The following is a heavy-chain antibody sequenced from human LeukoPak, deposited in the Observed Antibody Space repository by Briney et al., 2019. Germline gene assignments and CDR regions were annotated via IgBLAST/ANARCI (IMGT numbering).Heavy chain of an antibody. J-gene: IGHJ4*02. V-gene: IGHV4-39*01. D-gene: IGHD3-10*01. CDR1: GVSISSSSYY. Sequence: QLQLQESGPGLVKPSETLSLTCTVSGVSISSSSYYWGLIRQPPGKGLEWIGGMYYSGSTYYNPSLKSRVHIYVDTSKKQFSLKLSSVTDADTAVYYCARQRHYGSGSYPDYWGQGTLVTVSS. CDR2: MYYSGST. CDR3: ARQRHYGSGSYPDY.